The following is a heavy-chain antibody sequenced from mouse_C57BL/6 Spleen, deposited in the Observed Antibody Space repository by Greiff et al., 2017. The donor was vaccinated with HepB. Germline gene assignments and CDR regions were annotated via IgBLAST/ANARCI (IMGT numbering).Heavy chain of an antibody. J-gene: IGHJ1*03. Sequence: EVQLQESGPELVKPGASVKIPCKASGYTFTDYNMDWVKQSPGKSLEWIGDINPNNGGTIYNQKFKGKATLTVDKSSSTAYMELRSLTSEDTAVYYCTRFAGTDYDVWGTGTTVTVSS. V-gene: IGHV1-18*01. D-gene: IGHD4-1*01. CDR1: GYTFTDYN. CDR2: INPNNGGT. CDR3: TRFAGTDYDV.